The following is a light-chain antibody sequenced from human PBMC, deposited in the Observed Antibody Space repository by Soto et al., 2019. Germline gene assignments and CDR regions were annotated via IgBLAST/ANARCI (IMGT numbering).Light chain of an antibody. CDR3: SSYRRSSTLYV. CDR2: EVS. V-gene: IGLV2-14*01. J-gene: IGLJ1*01. Sequence: QSALTQPASVSGSPGQSITISCTGTSSDVGDYNYVSWYQQHPGKAPKLMIYEVSNRPSGVSNRFSGSKSGNTASVTISGRQAEDEADYYCSSYRRSSTLYVFGTGTKVTVL. CDR1: SSDVGDYNY.